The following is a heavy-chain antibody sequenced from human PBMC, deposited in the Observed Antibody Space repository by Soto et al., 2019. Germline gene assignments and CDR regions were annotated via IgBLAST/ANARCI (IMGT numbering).Heavy chain of an antibody. J-gene: IGHJ5*02. CDR3: TTDPYDSSGPPVGP. CDR1: GFTFSNAW. Sequence: GGSLRLSCAASGFTFSNAWMNWVRQAPGKGLEWVGRIKSKTDGGTTDYAAPVKGRFTISRDDSKNTLYLQMNSLKTEDTAVYYCTTDPYDSSGPPVGPWGQGTLVTGSS. D-gene: IGHD3-22*01. V-gene: IGHV3-15*07. CDR2: IKSKTDGGTT.